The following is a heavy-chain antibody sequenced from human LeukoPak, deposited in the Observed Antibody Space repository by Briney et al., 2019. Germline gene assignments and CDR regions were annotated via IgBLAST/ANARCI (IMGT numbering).Heavy chain of an antibody. CDR2: SNPYNGKA. CDR1: GYTVINYG. J-gene: IGHJ5*02. CDR3: ARGGIDIVSVPVSNWFDP. Sequence: ASVKVSCKASGYTVINYGITWVRQAPGQGLEWMGWSNPYNGKANYAQKLQGRVTMTTDTSTNTAYMELRSLRSDDTAVYYCARGGIDIVSVPVSNWFDPWGQGTLVTVSS. V-gene: IGHV1-18*01. D-gene: IGHD2/OR15-2a*01.